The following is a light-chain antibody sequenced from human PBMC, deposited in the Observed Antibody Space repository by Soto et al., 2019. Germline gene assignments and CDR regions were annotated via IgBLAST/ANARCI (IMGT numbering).Light chain of an antibody. CDR1: SSDVGGYNY. Sequence: QSALTQPPSASGSPGQSVTISCTGTSSDVGGYNYVSWYQQHPGKAPKLMIYDVSKRPSGVPDRFSGSKSGNTASLTVSGLQAEDEADYYCSSYAGSNNVFGTGTKVNVL. J-gene: IGLJ1*01. CDR2: DVS. V-gene: IGLV2-8*01. CDR3: SSYAGSNNV.